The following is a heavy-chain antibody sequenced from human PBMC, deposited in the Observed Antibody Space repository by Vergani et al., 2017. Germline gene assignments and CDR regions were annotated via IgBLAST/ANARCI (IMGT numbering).Heavy chain of an antibody. CDR3: ASRPARSGWYVY. D-gene: IGHD6-19*01. CDR2: IIAVFGTA. CDR1: GGTFNSYT. V-gene: IGHV1-69*13. Sequence: QVQLVQSGAEVKKPGSSVKVSCKASGGTFNSYTISWVRQAPGQGLEWMGRIIAVFGTANYAQKFQGRITITADESTSTAYMELSSLRSEDTAVYYCASRPARSGWYVYWGQGTLVTVSS. J-gene: IGHJ4*02.